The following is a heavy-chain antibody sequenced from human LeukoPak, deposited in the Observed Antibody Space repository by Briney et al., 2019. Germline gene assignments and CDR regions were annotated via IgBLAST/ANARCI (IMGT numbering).Heavy chain of an antibody. Sequence: PSETLSLTCTVSGGSISSGSYYWSWIRQPAGKGLEGIGEINHSGSTNYNPSLKSRVTISVDTSKNQFSLKLSSVTAADTAVYYCARRRNPYCSSTSCYTWGANWFDPWGQGTLVTVSS. CDR1: GGSISSGSYY. V-gene: IGHV4-61*10. J-gene: IGHJ5*02. D-gene: IGHD2-2*02. CDR2: INHSGST. CDR3: ARRRNPYCSSTSCYTWGANWFDP.